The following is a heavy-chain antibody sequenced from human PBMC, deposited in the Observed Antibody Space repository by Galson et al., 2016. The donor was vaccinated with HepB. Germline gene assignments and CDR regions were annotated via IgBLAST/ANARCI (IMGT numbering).Heavy chain of an antibody. D-gene: IGHD2-21*02. Sequence: VKVSCKVYGHSFTDCNIHWVQQAPGKGLEWMGLVDPEDGEVIYAEKFQDRVTITADTSADPAYMELSRLRSDDTAVYYCATEGVTRPAAIPKHTGFSYYGLDVWGLGTTVTVSS. CDR3: ATEGVTRPAAIPKHTGFSYYGLDV. CDR1: GHSFTDCN. J-gene: IGHJ6*02. CDR2: VDPEDGEV. V-gene: IGHV1-69-2*01.